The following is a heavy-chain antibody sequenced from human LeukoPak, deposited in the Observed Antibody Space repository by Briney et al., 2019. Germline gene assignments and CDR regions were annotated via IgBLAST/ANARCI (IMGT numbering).Heavy chain of an antibody. J-gene: IGHJ4*02. CDR2: ISGSGDYT. D-gene: IGHD5-12*01. V-gene: IGHV3-23*01. Sequence: PGGSLRLSCAASGFTFSDHAMSWVRQAPGKGLEWVSGISGSGDYTYHADSVKGRFTISRDNSKNTLYLQMNSLRAEDTAKYYSAEDRVARGEYFDYWGQGTLVTVSS. CDR3: AEDRVARGEYFDY. CDR1: GFTFSDHA.